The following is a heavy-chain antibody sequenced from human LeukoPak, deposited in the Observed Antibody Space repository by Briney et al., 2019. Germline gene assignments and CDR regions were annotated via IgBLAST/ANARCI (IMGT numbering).Heavy chain of an antibody. CDR1: GGSISTSSYY. D-gene: IGHD6-13*01. J-gene: IGHJ6*03. CDR3: ARGQQQLLVLHYYYYMDV. V-gene: IGHV4-61*03. CDR2: IYYSGRT. Sequence: SETLSLTRTLSGGSISTSSYYWSWIRHPPGKGLEWIGYIYYSGRTNYHPSLKGRVTIPVDTSKNHFSLKLSSVTAAEPAVYNCARGQQQLLVLHYYYYMDVWGKGTTVTVSS.